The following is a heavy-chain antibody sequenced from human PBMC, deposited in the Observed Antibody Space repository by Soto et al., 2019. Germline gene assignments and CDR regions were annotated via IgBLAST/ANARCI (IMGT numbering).Heavy chain of an antibody. CDR3: ARRLRDYGLGRERANSFDP. CDR2: IYWDDDK. V-gene: IGHV2-5*02. CDR1: GFSLSTTGVG. Sequence: QITLKESGPTLVRPTQTLTLTCTFSGFSLSTTGVGVGWIRQPPGKALEWLALIYWDDDKRYSPSLKSRLTITKHTSKNEVILTMTHMDPVDTAPYYCARRLRDYGLGRERANSFDPWGQGTLVTVSS. D-gene: IGHD3-10*01. J-gene: IGHJ5*02.